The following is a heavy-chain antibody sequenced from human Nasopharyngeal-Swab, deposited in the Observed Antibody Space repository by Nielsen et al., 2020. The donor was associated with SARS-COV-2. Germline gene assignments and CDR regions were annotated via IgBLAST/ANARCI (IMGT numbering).Heavy chain of an antibody. CDR1: GYTFTSYD. Sequence: ASVQVSCKASGYTFTSYDVNWVRQAPGQGLEFMGWMNPNSGNTGYVQKFQGRVTMTRNTSISTAYMELSSLRFDDTAVYYCAREGYYGSGERKIDYWGQGTLVTVSS. D-gene: IGHD3-10*01. CDR2: MNPNSGNT. CDR3: AREGYYGSGERKIDY. J-gene: IGHJ4*02. V-gene: IGHV1-8*01.